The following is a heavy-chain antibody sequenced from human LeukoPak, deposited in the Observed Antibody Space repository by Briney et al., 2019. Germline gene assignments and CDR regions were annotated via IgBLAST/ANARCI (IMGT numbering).Heavy chain of an antibody. CDR2: ISAYNGNT. D-gene: IGHD6-19*01. CDR3: ARGLDLWYSSGWPEGHVAFDI. CDR1: GYTFTSYG. Sequence: ASVNVSCKASGYTFTSYGISWVRQAPGQGLEWMGWISAYNGNTNYAQKLQGRVTMTADTPTRTAYMELRSLRSDDTAVYYCARGLDLWYSSGWPEGHVAFDIWGQGTMVTVSS. J-gene: IGHJ3*02. V-gene: IGHV1-18*01.